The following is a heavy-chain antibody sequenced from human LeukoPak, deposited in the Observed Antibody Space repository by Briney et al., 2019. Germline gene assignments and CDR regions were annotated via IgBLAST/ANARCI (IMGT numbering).Heavy chain of an antibody. CDR1: GFTFSSYA. CDR3: AKAKAAYYDFWSGHYAVDY. V-gene: IGHV3-30*04. D-gene: IGHD3-3*01. J-gene: IGHJ4*02. CDR2: ISYDGSNK. Sequence: GGSLRLSCAASGFTFSSYAMHWVRQAPGKGLEWVAVISYDGSNKYYADSVKGRFTISRDNSKHTLYLQMNSLRAEDTAVYYCAKAKAAYYDFWSGHYAVDYWGQGTLVTVSS.